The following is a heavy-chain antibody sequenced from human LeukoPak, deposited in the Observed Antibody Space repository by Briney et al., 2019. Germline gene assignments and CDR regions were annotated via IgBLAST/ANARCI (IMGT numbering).Heavy chain of an antibody. CDR1: NYPFTRYG. CDR2: ISGSNGNT. V-gene: IGHV1-18*01. CDR3: ARSGRGTYYYFDL. D-gene: IGHD1-26*01. J-gene: IGHJ4*02. Sequence: ASVKLSCKASNYPFTRYGISWVRQAPGQGLEWMGWISGSNGNTNYAQKFQGRVSMTADASTGTAYLELRSLRSGDTAVYYCARSGRGTYYYFDLWGQGTLVTVSS.